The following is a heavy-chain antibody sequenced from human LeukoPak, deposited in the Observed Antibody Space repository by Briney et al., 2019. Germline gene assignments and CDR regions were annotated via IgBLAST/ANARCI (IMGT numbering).Heavy chain of an antibody. CDR3: ARGQGGNYYLNHFDY. J-gene: IGHJ4*02. Sequence: SETLSLTCTVTGGSFTSYYWSWIRQPPGKGLEWIGHFYYSGSTSYNPSLKSRVTISVDTSRNQFSLKLTSVTAADTAVYYCARGQGGNYYLNHFDYWGQGALVTVSS. V-gene: IGHV4-59*01. D-gene: IGHD1-26*01. CDR2: FYYSGST. CDR1: GGSFTSYY.